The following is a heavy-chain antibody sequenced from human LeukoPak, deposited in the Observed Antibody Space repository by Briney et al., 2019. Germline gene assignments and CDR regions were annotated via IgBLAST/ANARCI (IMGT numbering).Heavy chain of an antibody. D-gene: IGHD4/OR15-4a*01. CDR2: INWNGGST. V-gene: IGHV3-20*04. Sequence: GGSLRLSCTASGFTFGDYVMSWVRQAPGKGLEWVSGINWNGGSTGYADSVKGRFTISRDNAKNSLYLQMNSLRAEDTAVYYCARRAGAYSHPYDYWGQGTLVTVSS. CDR3: ARRAGAYSHPYDY. CDR1: GFTFGDYV. J-gene: IGHJ4*02.